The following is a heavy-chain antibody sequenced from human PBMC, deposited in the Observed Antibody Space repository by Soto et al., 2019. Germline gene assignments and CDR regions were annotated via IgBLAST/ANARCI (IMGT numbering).Heavy chain of an antibody. D-gene: IGHD3-10*02. J-gene: IGHJ2*01. CDR3: VFFHAEDDRRDVHSVSEFLLNRSSDL. Sequence: PGKGLEWIGSIYYSGSTYYNPSLKSRVTISVDTSKNQCSLKLSSVTAADTAVYYCVFFHAEDDRRDVHSVSEFLLNRSSDL. V-gene: IGHV4-39*01. CDR2: IYYSGST.